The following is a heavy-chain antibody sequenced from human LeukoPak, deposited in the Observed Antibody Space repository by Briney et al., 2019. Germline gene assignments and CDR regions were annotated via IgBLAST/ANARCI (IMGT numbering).Heavy chain of an antibody. Sequence: PGGSLRLSCAASGFTFDDYAMHWVRQAPGKGLEWVSGISWNSGSIGYADSVKGRFTISRDNAKNSLYLQMNSLRAEDTAVYYCARDRRGSYYYFDYWGQGTLVTVSS. CDR2: ISWNSGSI. CDR3: ARDRRGSYYYFDY. V-gene: IGHV3-9*01. J-gene: IGHJ4*02. CDR1: GFTFDDYA. D-gene: IGHD1-26*01.